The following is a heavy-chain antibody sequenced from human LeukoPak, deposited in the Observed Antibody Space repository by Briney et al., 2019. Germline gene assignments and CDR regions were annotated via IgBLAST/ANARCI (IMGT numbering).Heavy chain of an antibody. D-gene: IGHD3-10*01. CDR2: ISGGRDIV. J-gene: IGHJ4*02. CDR1: GFAFERHA. CDR3: TRYGSGQNYRDPLDF. V-gene: IGHV3-48*01. Sequence: GGSLRLSCAASGFAFERHAMNWVRQAPGKGPEWISHISGGRDIVAYADSVKGRFTISRDNAEYSLYLQMNSLRVEDTAVYYCTRYGSGQNYRDPLDFWGQGTLVTVSP.